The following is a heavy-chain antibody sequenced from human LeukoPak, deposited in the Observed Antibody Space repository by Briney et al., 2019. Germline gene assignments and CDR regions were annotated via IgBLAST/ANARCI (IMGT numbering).Heavy chain of an antibody. V-gene: IGHV3-13*01. D-gene: IGHD6-13*01. CDR1: GFTFSSYG. CDR3: ARAGYSSSWTYYYYYGMDV. J-gene: IGHJ6*02. CDR2: IGTAGDT. Sequence: PGRSLRLSCAASGFTFSSYGMHWVRQATGKGLEWVSAIGTAGDTYYPGSVKGRFTISRENAKNSLYLQMNSLRAGDTAVYYCARAGYSSSWTYYYYYGMDVWGQGTTVTVSS.